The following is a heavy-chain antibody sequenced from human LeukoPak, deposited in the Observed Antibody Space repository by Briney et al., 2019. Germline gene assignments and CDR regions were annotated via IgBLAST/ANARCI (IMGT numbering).Heavy chain of an antibody. D-gene: IGHD3-16*01. J-gene: IGHJ3*02. Sequence: SVKVSCKASGGTFSSYAISWVRQAPGQGLEWMGGIIPIFGTANYAQKFQGRVTNTTDESTSTAYMELSSLRSEDTAVYYCARENTDWGGAFDIWGQGTMVTVSS. V-gene: IGHV1-69*05. CDR2: IIPIFGTA. CDR3: ARENTDWGGAFDI. CDR1: GGTFSSYA.